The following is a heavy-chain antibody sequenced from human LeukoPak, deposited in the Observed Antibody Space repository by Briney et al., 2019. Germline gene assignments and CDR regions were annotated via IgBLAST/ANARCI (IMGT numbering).Heavy chain of an antibody. V-gene: IGHV4-30-4*08. J-gene: IGHJ3*02. Sequence: PSETLSLTCTVSGGSISSGDYYWSWIRQPPGKGLEWIGYIYYSGSTYYNPSLKSRVTLSVDTSKNQFSLKLSSVTAADTAVYYCARRPYSNYVTYAFDIWGQGTMVTVSS. CDR3: ARRPYSNYVTYAFDI. CDR2: IYYSGST. CDR1: GGSISSGDYY. D-gene: IGHD4-11*01.